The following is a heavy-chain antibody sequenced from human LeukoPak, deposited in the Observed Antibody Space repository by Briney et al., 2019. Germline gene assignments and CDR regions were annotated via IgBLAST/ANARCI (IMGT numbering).Heavy chain of an antibody. D-gene: IGHD4-17*01. CDR3: AREATVTTGYYGMDV. CDR1: GYTFTSYG. J-gene: IGHJ6*02. V-gene: IGHV1-18*01. CDR2: ISAYNGNT. Sequence: GASVKVSCKASGYTFTSYGISWVRQAPGQGLEWMGWISAYNGNTNYAQKLQGRVTMTTDTSTSTAYMELRSLRSDDTAVYYCAREATVTTGYYGMDVWGQGTTVTVSS.